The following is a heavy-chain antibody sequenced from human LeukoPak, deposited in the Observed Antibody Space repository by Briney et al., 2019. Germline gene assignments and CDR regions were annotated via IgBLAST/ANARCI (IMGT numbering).Heavy chain of an antibody. D-gene: IGHD3-9*01. CDR1: GGSISSGNYY. Sequence: SSETLSLTCTVSGGSISSGNYYWSWIRQPAGKELEWIGRIYSSGSTNYNPSLKSRVTISLDTSKNQFSLNLSSVTAADTAVFYCARGVILTGYYRGLGYFDYWGQGTLVTVSS. CDR2: IYSSGST. J-gene: IGHJ4*02. V-gene: IGHV4-61*02. CDR3: ARGVILTGYYRGLGYFDY.